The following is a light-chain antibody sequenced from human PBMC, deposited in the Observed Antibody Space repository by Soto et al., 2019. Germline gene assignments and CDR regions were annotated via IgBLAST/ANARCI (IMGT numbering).Light chain of an antibody. Sequence: DVVMTQTPLSLSVAPGQPASISCKSSQSLLHITGETFLFWYLQKPGQSPQLLIYEVSTRVSGVPDRFSGSESGTDFTLEISRVETDDVGIYYCMQSTQLPPPCGQGTRLGI. CDR2: EVS. V-gene: IGKV2D-29*02. CDR1: QSLLHITGETF. CDR3: MQSTQLPPP. J-gene: IGKJ5*01.